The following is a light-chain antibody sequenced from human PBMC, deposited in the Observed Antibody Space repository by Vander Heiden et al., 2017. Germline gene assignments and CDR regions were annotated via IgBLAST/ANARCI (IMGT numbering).Light chain of an antibody. V-gene: IGKV1-39*01. CDR1: QSISSY. J-gene: IGKJ3*01. Sequence: DIQMTQPPSSLSASVGDRVTITCRASQSISSYLNWYQQKPGKAPKLLIYAASSLQSGVPSRFSGSGSGTDFTLTISSLQPEDFATYYCQQSYSTLFTFGHGTKVDIK. CDR2: AAS. CDR3: QQSYSTLFT.